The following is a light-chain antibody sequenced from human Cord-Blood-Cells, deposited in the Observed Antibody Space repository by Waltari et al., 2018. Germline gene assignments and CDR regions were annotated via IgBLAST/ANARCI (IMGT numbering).Light chain of an antibody. J-gene: IGLJ2*01. CDR3: NSRDSSGNHLV. Sequence: SSELTQDPAVSVALGQIVRITFQGDSLSIYYASWYQQKPGQDPVLVIYGKNNRPSGSPDRFSGSSSGNTASLTITGAQAEDEADYYCNSRDSSGNHLVFGGGTKLTVL. CDR1: SLSIYY. V-gene: IGLV3-19*01. CDR2: GKN.